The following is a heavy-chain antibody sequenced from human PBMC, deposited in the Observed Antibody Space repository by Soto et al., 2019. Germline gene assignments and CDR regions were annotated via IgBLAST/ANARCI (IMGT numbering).Heavy chain of an antibody. V-gene: IGHV3-48*02. Sequence: EEQLVESGGRLVQPGGSLRLSCAASGFTFSNYNMNWVRQAPGKGLEWVSYISSSSTIYYADSVKGRFTISRDNAKNSLYLQMNSLRDDDTAVYYCAREFFYDYWGQGTLVTVSS. CDR3: AREFFYDY. D-gene: IGHD3-3*01. J-gene: IGHJ4*02. CDR1: GFTFSNYN. CDR2: ISSSSTI.